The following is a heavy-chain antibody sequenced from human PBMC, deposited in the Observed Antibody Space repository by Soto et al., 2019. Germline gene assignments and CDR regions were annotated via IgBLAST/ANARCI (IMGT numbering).Heavy chain of an antibody. CDR3: ARHLVTTLTIDAFAI. V-gene: IGHV4-59*08. CDR2: IDYSGST. J-gene: IGHJ3*02. Sequence: SETLSLTCTVSGGSVSSYYWSWIRQPPGQGLEWIAYIDYSGSTNCNPSLKSRVTMSVDTSKNQFSLKLSSVIAADTAVYYCARHLVTTLTIDAFAIWGQGTMVTVSS. CDR1: GGSVSSYY. D-gene: IGHD4-17*01.